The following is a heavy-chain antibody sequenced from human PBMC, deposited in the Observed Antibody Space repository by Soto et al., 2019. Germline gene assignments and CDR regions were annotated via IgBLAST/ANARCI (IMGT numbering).Heavy chain of an antibody. CDR3: AKARDYVWGTFVLDH. J-gene: IGHJ4*02. Sequence: GGSLRLSCEASGFNFDDFAMHWVRHSPGKGLEWVSGINWNSRTTDYADSVQGRFTISRDSARHSLYLQMDSLRSEDTAVYYCAKARDYVWGTFVLDHCGQGVLVTVSS. D-gene: IGHD3-16*01. V-gene: IGHV3-9*01. CDR2: INWNSRTT. CDR1: GFNFDDFA.